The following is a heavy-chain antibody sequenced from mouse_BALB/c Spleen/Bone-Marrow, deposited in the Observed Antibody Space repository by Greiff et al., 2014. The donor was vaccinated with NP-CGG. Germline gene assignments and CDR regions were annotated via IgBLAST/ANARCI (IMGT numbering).Heavy chain of an antibody. CDR1: GFTFSSYA. CDR3: ARDHYGYYTMDY. J-gene: IGHJ4*01. D-gene: IGHD1-2*01. Sequence: EVQVVESGGGLVKPGGSLKLSCAASGFTFSSYAMSWVRQSPEKRLEWVAEISSGGSYTYYPDTVPGRFTISRDNAKNTLYLEMSSLRSEDTAMYYGARDHYGYYTMDYWGQGTSVAVSS. CDR2: ISSGGSYT. V-gene: IGHV5-9-4*01.